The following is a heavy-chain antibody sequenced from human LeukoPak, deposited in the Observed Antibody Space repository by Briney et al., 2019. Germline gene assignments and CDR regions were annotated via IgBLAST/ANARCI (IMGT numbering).Heavy chain of an antibody. J-gene: IGHJ6*02. Sequence: RRGESLKISCKGSGYSFTSYWIGWVRQMPGKGLEWMGIIYPGDSDTRYSPSFQGQVTISADKSISTAYLQWSSLKASDTAMYYCAVAYCSGGTCSHYGMDVWGQGTTVTVSS. V-gene: IGHV5-51*01. CDR3: AVAYCSGGTCSHYGMDV. D-gene: IGHD2-15*01. CDR1: GYSFTSYW. CDR2: IYPGDSDT.